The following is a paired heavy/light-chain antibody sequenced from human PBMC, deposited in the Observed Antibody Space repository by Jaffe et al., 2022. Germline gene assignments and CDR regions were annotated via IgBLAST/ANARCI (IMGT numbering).Light chain of an antibody. J-gene: IGKJ4*01. CDR1: QAISTW. CDR2: DAR. V-gene: IGKV1-12*02. Sequence: DIQMTQSPSSVSASVGDRVTITCRASQAISTWLAWYQQKPGKAPNLLIYDARTLESGVPSRFSGSGSGTDFTLTISSLQPEDFATYYCQQANSLTFGGGTKVEIK. CDR3: QQANSLT.
Heavy chain of an antibody. CDR2: ITSGGDYI. J-gene: IGHJ4*02. V-gene: IGHV3-21*05. D-gene: IGHD2-21*02. Sequence: EVQLVESGGGLVRPGGSLRLSCAASGFSFSDYDMIWVRQAPGKGLEGVALITSGGDYIYHVESVRGRFTISRDSAKNSLYLQMNGLRDEDTAVYYCARDKEGDSNLYYLDYWGQGTLVTVSS. CDR3: ARDKEGDSNLYYLDY. CDR1: GFSFSDYD.